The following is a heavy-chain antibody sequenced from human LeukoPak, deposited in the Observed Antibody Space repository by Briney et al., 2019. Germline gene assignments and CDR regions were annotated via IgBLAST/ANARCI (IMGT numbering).Heavy chain of an antibody. CDR2: ITASGDST. D-gene: IGHD2-15*01. CDR3: ARRDIVVVVSASDY. J-gene: IGHJ4*02. V-gene: IGHV3-23*01. CDR1: GFTFSNHG. Sequence: GGSLRLCCAASGFTFSNHGMMWVRQAPGKGMESVSGITASGDSTYYADSVEGRFTMSRDNSKSTVDLQMNSLRVDDTAVYYCARRDIVVVVSASDYWGQGTLVTVSS.